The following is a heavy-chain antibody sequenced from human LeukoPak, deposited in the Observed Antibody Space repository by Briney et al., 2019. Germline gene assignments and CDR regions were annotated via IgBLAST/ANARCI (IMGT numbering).Heavy chain of an antibody. V-gene: IGHV3-23*01. D-gene: IGHD3-22*01. J-gene: IGHJ4*02. CDR2: ISGSGGST. CDR1: GFTFSSYA. Sequence: GGSLRLSCAASGFTFSSYAMSWVRQAPGKGLEWVSAISGSGGSTYYADSVKGRFTISRDNSKNTLYLHMNSLRAEDTAVYYCANIDQYYYDSSGYYGYWGQGTLVTVSS. CDR3: ANIDQYYYDSSGYYGY.